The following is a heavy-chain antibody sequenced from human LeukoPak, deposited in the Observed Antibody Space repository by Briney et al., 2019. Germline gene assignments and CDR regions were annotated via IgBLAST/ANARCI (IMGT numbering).Heavy chain of an antibody. CDR1: GFTFSSYS. CDR2: ISSSGSTI. Sequence: PGGSLRLSCAASGFTFSSYSMNWVLQAPGKGLEWVSYISSSGSTIYYADSVKGRFTISRDNAKNSLYLQMSSLRDEDTALYYCARDGSQDYWGQGTLVTVSS. D-gene: IGHD3-10*01. V-gene: IGHV3-48*02. J-gene: IGHJ4*02. CDR3: ARDGSQDY.